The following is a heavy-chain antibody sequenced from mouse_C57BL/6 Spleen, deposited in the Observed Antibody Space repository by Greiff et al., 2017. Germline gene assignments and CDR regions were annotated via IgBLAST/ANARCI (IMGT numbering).Heavy chain of an antibody. CDR1: GFTFSSYA. V-gene: IGHV5-9-1*02. CDR3: TREGLLYFDY. J-gene: IGHJ2*01. Sequence: QVESGEGLVKPGGSLKLSCAASGFTFSSYAMSWVRQTPEKRLEWVAYISSGGDYIYYADTVKGRFTISRDNARNTLYLQMSSLKSEDTAMYYCTREGLLYFDYWGQGTTLTVSS. CDR2: ISSGGDYI. D-gene: IGHD2-10*01.